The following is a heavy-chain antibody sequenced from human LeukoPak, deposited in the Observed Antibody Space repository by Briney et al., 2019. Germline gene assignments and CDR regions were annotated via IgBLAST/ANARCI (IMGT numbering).Heavy chain of an antibody. CDR1: GGSFSGYY. CDR3: ARLAYWYFDL. D-gene: IGHD3-3*02. CDR2: INHSGST. Sequence: SETLSLTCAVYGGSFSGYYWSWIRQPPGKGLEWIGEINHSGSTYYNPSLKSRVTISVDTSKNQFSLKLSSVTAADTAVYYCARLAYWYFDLWGRGTLVTVSS. J-gene: IGHJ2*01. V-gene: IGHV4-34*01.